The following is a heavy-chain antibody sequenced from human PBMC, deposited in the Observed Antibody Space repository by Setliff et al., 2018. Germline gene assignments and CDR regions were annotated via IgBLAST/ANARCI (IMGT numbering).Heavy chain of an antibody. J-gene: IGHJ5*02. V-gene: IGHV4-59*01. CDR1: GGSISSYY. CDR2: ADHSGST. Sequence: PSETLSLTCTVSGGSISSYYWSRIRQAPGKGLEWIGYADHSGSTNFSPSLKSRGTISVDTSKTQVSLTLTSVTAADTAVYYCARDYQGGWFDPWGPGTLVTVS. D-gene: IGHD3-16*01. CDR3: ARDYQGGWFDP.